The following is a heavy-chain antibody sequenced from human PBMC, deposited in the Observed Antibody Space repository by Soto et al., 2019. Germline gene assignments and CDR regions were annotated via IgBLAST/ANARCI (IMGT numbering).Heavy chain of an antibody. CDR2: IYWNDDK. D-gene: IGHD5-18*01. J-gene: IGHJ1*01. V-gene: IGHV2-5*01. Sequence: QITLKESGPTLVKPTQTLTLTCTFSGFSLSTFGMGVGWIRQPPGKAMEWLALIYWNDDKRYSPSLRSRLTITKDTSKNLVVLTMTNMDPVDTATYYCVNIPDSYPSDSWGQGTLVTVSS. CDR1: GFSLSTFGMG. CDR3: VNIPDSYPSDS.